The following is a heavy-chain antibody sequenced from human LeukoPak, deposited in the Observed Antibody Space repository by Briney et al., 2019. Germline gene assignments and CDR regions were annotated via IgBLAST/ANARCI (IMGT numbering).Heavy chain of an antibody. D-gene: IGHD2-15*01. CDR3: ARISCTGNSCRPYSYYDMDV. J-gene: IGHJ6*02. Sequence: GGSLRLSCAASGFTFSNYAMSWVRQPPGRGLEWVSSISGSGGSKYCADSVKGRFTISRENSKNTLYLQLNSLRVEDTAVYYCARISCTGNSCRPYSYYDMDVWGQGTTVTVSS. CDR1: GFTFSNYA. V-gene: IGHV3-23*01. CDR2: ISGSGGSK.